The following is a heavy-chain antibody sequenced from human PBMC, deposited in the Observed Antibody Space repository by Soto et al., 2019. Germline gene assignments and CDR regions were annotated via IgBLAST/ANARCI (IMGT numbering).Heavy chain of an antibody. CDR1: GGTFSSYA. Sequence: SVRVSCKASGGTFSSYAISWVRQAPGQGLEWMGGIIPIFGTADYAQKFQGRVTITAEESTTTAYMELSRLRSEDTAVYYCGIDSNGRLWSFDIWGQGTMVTVSS. J-gene: IGHJ3*02. V-gene: IGHV1-69*13. D-gene: IGHD3-16*01. CDR2: IIPIFGTA. CDR3: GIDSNGRLWSFDI.